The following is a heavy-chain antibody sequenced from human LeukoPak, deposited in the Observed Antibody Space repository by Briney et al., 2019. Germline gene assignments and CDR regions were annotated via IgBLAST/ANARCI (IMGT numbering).Heavy chain of an antibody. CDR1: GDSVSSNSAA. J-gene: IGHJ4*02. CDR2: TYYRSKWSN. Sequence: SQTLSLTCVISGDSVSSNSAAWNWIRQSPSRGLEWLGRTYYRSKWSNDYAVSVKSRITINPDTSKNQFSLKLSSVTAADTAVYYCAIRNGDCGCVDYWGQGTLVTVSS. CDR3: AIRNGDCGCVDY. D-gene: IGHD2-21*02. V-gene: IGHV6-1*01.